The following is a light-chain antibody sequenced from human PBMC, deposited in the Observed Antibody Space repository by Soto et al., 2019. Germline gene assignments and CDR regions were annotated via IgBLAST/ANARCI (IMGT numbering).Light chain of an antibody. Sequence: EIVLTQSPGTLSLSPGERATLSCRASQSVSSNYLAWYQQKPGQAPRLLIYGASSRATGIPDRFSGSGSGTDFTVSISRLEPEDFAVYYCQQYCSSPRTFVQGTKLEIK. CDR3: QQYCSSPRT. V-gene: IGKV3-20*01. CDR1: QSVSSNY. J-gene: IGKJ1*01. CDR2: GAS.